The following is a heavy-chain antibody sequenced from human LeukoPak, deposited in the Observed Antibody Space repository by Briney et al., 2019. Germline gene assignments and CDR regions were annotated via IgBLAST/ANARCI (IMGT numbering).Heavy chain of an antibody. CDR2: IYHSGSP. CDR1: GGSISSNNW. V-gene: IGHV4-4*02. J-gene: IGHJ4*02. CDR3: ARVNINNWHSCDY. D-gene: IGHD1-1*01. Sequence: SVTLSLTCAVSGGSISSNNWWCWVRQPPGKGLEWIGEIYHSGSPNYNPSLKSRVTISVDKSRNHFSLNLSSVTAADTAVYYCARVNINNWHSCDYWGQGTLVTVS.